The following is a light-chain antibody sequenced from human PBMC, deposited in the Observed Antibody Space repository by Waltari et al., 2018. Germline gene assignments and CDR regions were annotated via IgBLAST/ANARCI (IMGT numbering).Light chain of an antibody. Sequence: DIVMTQTPLSLPITPGEPASISCRSSQSLLHSNGNTYLHWYLQKPGQSPKLLIYGGSNSAAGVPDRFGGSGSGTDFTLQISKVEAEDVGVYYCVLAIAFPRTFGQVPKVEI. CDR1: QSLLHSNGNTY. CDR2: GGS. J-gene: IGKJ1*01. CDR3: VLAIAFPRT. V-gene: IGKV2-40*01.